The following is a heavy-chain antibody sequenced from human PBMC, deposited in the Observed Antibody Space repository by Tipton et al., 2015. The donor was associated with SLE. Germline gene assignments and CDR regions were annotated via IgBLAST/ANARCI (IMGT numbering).Heavy chain of an antibody. J-gene: IGHJ5*02. CDR2: IYTNGNT. CDR1: GGVISEYF. CDR3: ARVGYCGGDCP. Sequence: GLVKPSETLSLTCTVSGGVISEYFWGWIRQPAGKGLEWIGRIYTNGNTNYNPYLQSRVTMSMDTSKNQLSLKLSSVTAADTAVYYCARVGYCGGDCPWGQVTLVTVS. D-gene: IGHD2-21*01. V-gene: IGHV4-4*07.